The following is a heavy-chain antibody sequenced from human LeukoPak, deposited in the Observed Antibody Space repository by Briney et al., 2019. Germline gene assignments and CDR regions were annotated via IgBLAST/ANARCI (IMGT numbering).Heavy chain of an antibody. CDR1: GFTFSSYT. CDR3: ARPIMVRGVILGSGVDY. D-gene: IGHD3-10*01. V-gene: IGHV3-30*01. J-gene: IGHJ4*02. CDR2: ISYDGSNK. Sequence: AESLSLSCAADGFTFSSYTMHWVRQAPGKRLEWVAVISYDGSNKYYADSVKGRFTISRDNSKNTLYLQMNSLRAEDTAVYYCARPIMVRGVILGSGVDYWGQGTLVTVSS.